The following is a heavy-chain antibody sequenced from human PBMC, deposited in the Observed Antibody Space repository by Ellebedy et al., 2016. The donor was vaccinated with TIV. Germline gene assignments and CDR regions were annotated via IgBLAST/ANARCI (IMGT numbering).Heavy chain of an antibody. D-gene: IGHD3-10*01. CDR3: AKDGLWFGESVLDY. Sequence: GESLKISCAASGFTFSSYGMHWVRQAPGKGLEWVAFIRYDGSNKYYADSVKGRFTISRDNSKNTLYLQMNSLRAEDTAVYYCAKDGLWFGESVLDYWGQGTLVTVSS. CDR2: IRYDGSNK. CDR1: GFTFSSYG. V-gene: IGHV3-30*02. J-gene: IGHJ4*02.